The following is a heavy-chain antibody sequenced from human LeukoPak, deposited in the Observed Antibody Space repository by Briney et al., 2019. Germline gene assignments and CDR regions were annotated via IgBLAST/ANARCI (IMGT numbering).Heavy chain of an antibody. CDR3: VRVSPTSDYGMDV. J-gene: IGHJ6*02. CDR2: ISWNGGST. CDR1: GFSFVDHG. Sequence: GRSLRLSCEASGFSFVDHGMHWVRQAPGKGLQWLSGISWNGGSTGYSDSVKGRFTISRDNAKNSLYLQMNNVRIEDTALYYCVRVSPTSDYGMDVWGQGTTVTVSS. V-gene: IGHV3-9*01.